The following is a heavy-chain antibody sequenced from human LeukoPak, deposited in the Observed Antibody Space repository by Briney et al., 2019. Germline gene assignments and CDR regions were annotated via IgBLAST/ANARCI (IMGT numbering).Heavy chain of an antibody. Sequence: PGRSLRLSCAASGFTFSSYGMHWVRQAPGKGLEWVAVISYDGSNKYYADSVKGRFTISRDNSKNTLYLQMNSLRAEDTAVYYCAKAGWYGDYRRSPLPGEYFQHWGQGTLVTVSS. CDR2: ISYDGSNK. CDR3: AKAGWYGDYRRSPLPGEYFQH. J-gene: IGHJ1*01. CDR1: GFTFSSYG. D-gene: IGHD4-17*01. V-gene: IGHV3-30*18.